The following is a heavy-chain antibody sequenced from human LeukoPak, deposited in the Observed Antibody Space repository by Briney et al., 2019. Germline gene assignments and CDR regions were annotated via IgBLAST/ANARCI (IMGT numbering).Heavy chain of an antibody. CDR3: ARDSTYYYDSGSSGPHYFDN. CDR1: GFTLSNYA. V-gene: IGHV3-30*01. J-gene: IGHJ4*02. Sequence: GGSLRLSCAASGFTLSNYAMHWVRQAPGKGLEWVSLISSGGTYEYYADSVKGRFTISRDNSKNTLYLQLNSLRAEDTAVYYCARDSTYYYDSGSSGPHYFDNWGQGTLVTVSS. CDR2: ISSGGTYE. D-gene: IGHD3-10*01.